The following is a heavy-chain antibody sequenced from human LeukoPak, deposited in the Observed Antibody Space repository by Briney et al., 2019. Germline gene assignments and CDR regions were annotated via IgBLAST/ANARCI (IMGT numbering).Heavy chain of an antibody. CDR1: GFTFSSYG. CDR3: AKDGPLLWFGPTDA. V-gene: IGHV3-33*06. D-gene: IGHD3-10*01. J-gene: IGHJ5*02. CDR2: IWYNGNNK. Sequence: PGGSLRLSCAASGFTFSSYGMHWVRQAPGKGLEWVAVIWYNGNNKYYADSVKGRFTISRDNYKNTLYLQMNSLRPEDTAFYFCAKDGPLLWFGPTDAWGQGILVTVSS.